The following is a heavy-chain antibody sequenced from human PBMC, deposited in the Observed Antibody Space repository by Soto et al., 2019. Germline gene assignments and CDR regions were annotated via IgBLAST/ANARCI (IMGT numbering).Heavy chain of an antibody. CDR3: ARGLNDDS. D-gene: IGHD1-1*01. J-gene: IGHJ4*02. Sequence: GGSLRLSCEVSGFSIGGNPMSWVRQAPGQGLEWVAGIHTVGSTYYADSVQGRFTISRDNSKNTLFLQMNSLRVGDTAIYFCARGLNDDSWGQGTLVTVSS. CDR1: GFSIGGNP. V-gene: IGHV3-53*01. CDR2: IHTVGST.